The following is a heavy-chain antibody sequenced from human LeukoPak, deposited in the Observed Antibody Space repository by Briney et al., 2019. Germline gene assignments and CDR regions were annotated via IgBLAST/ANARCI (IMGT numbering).Heavy chain of an antibody. CDR3: AKFRLSLVVVVAASRWFDP. J-gene: IGHJ5*02. CDR1: GFTFSSYG. CDR2: ISGSGGST. Sequence: GGSLRLSCAASGFTFSSYGMHWVRQAPGKGLEWVSAISGSGGSTYYADSVKGRFTISRDNSKNTLYLQMNSLRAEDTAVYYCAKFRLSLVVVVAASRWFDPWGQGTLVTVSS. D-gene: IGHD2-15*01. V-gene: IGHV3-23*01.